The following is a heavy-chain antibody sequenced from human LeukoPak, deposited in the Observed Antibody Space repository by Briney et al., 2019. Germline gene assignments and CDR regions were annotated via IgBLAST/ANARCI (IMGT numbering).Heavy chain of an antibody. D-gene: IGHD6-19*01. CDR1: GFTFSSYW. J-gene: IGHJ4*02. CDR3: ARRGIISGWYWAYYFDY. CDR2: INQDGSEK. Sequence: GGSLRLSCAASGFTFSSYWLSWVRQAPGKGLEWVANINQDGSEKYYVGSVKGRFTISRDNAKNSLYLQMNSLRAEDTAVYYRARRGIISGWYWAYYFDYWGQGTLVTVSS. V-gene: IGHV3-7*01.